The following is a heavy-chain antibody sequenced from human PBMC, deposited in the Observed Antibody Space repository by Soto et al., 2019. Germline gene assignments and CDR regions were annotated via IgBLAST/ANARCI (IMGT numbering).Heavy chain of an antibody. Sequence: DVQLVESGGGLVKPGGSLRLSCAASGFTFSGHSMNWVRQAPGKGLEWVSSISQSSSYIFYADSVKGRFTISRDNAENSVYLQMNSLRAEDTGVYYCARDYYGSGSDYVDFDYWGQGTLVTVSS. V-gene: IGHV3-21*03. CDR3: ARDYYGSGSDYVDFDY. CDR1: GFTFSGHS. D-gene: IGHD3-10*01. J-gene: IGHJ4*02. CDR2: ISQSSSYI.